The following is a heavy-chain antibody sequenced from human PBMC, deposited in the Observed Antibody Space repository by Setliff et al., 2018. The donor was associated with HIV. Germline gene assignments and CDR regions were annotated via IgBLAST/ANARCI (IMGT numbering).Heavy chain of an antibody. CDR3: ARGAYYGSGSYYDSRY. J-gene: IGHJ4*02. D-gene: IGHD3-10*01. CDR2: ISAYNGNT. V-gene: IGHV1-18*01. Sequence: ASVKVSCKASGYTFTSYGISWVRQAPGQGLEWMGWISAYNGNTNYAQKFQGRVTMTRNTSISTAYMELSSLRSEDTAVYYCARGAYYGSGSYYDSRYWGQGTLVTVSS. CDR1: GYTFTSYG.